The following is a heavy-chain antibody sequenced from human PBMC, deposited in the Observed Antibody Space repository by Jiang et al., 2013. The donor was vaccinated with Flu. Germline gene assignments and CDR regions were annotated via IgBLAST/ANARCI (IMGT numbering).Heavy chain of an antibody. CDR3: ARGHYYDSSGYPPFDY. Sequence: NYMSWVRQAPGKGLEWVSVIYSGGSTYYADSVKGRFTISRDNSKNTLYLQMNSLRAEDTAVYYCARGHYYDSSGYPPFDYWGQGTLVTVSS. D-gene: IGHD3-22*01. J-gene: IGHJ4*02. CDR1: NY. V-gene: IGHV3-53*01. CDR2: IYSGGST.